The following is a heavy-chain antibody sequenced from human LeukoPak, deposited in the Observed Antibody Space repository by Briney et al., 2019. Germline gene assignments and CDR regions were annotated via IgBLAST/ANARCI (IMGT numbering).Heavy chain of an antibody. V-gene: IGHV3-7*04. CDR3: ARGGVAVAGRYFDL. D-gene: IGHD6-19*01. CDR2: IKQDGGET. CDR1: GFTFSSYW. Sequence: GGSLRLSCAASGFTFSSYWMSWVRQAPGKGLEWVANIKQDGGETFYVDSVKVRFTISRDNAKNSLYLQMNSLRVEDTAVYYCARGGVAVAGRYFDLWGRGTLVTVSS. J-gene: IGHJ2*01.